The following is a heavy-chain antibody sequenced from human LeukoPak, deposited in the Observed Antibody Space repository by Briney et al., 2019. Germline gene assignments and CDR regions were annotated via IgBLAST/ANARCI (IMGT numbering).Heavy chain of an antibody. CDR2: ISGSGGST. J-gene: IGHJ4*02. CDR3: TGTSGSWSEVDY. V-gene: IGHV3-23*01. Sequence: LSGGSLRLSCAASGFTFSSYAMSWVRQAPGKGLEWVSAISGSGGSTYYADSVKGRFTISRDNSKNTLYLQMNSLRAEDTAVYYCTGTSGSWSEVDYWGQGTLVTVSS. D-gene: IGHD1-14*01. CDR1: GFTFSSYA.